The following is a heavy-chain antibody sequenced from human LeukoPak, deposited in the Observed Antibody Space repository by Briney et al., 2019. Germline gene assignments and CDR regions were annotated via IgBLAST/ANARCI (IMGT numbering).Heavy chain of an antibody. CDR3: AKDTGGATIFDY. CDR1: GFTFSNYG. D-gene: IGHD1-26*01. CDR2: IGDSGFTT. Sequence: GGSLRLSCAASGFTFSNYGMIWVRQAPGKGLDWVSIIGDSGFTTYYGDSVKGRFVTSRDNSKNTLYLQMSSLRAADTAVYYCAKDTGGATIFDYWGQGTLVTVSS. V-gene: IGHV3-23*01. J-gene: IGHJ4*02.